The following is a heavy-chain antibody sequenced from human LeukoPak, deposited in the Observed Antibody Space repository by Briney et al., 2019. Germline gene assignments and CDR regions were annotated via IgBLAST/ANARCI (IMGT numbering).Heavy chain of an antibody. J-gene: IGHJ4*02. D-gene: IGHD1-26*01. CDR3: AGVVGATSEKHGDY. CDR2: INHSGST. Sequence: SETLSLTCAVSGGSFSGYYWSWIRQPPGKGLEWIGEINHSGSTTYNPSRTSRVTLSIDTSKHQFCLRLSSVPAADTAVYYCAGVVGATSEKHGDYWGQGTLVTVSS. CDR1: GGSFSGYY. V-gene: IGHV4-34*01.